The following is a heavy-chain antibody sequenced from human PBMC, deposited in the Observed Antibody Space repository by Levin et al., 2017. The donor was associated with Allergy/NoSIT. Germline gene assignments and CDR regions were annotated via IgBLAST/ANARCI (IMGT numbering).Heavy chain of an antibody. Sequence: GESLKISCAASGFTFNRYGMHWVRQAPGKGLEWVAVISYDENNYYHADSVKGRFTISRDNSKNMLYLQMNSLRPEDTAVYYCAKWHCGEDCYLDHWGQGILVTVSS. J-gene: IGHJ4*02. D-gene: IGHD2-21*02. CDR3: AKWHCGEDCYLDH. CDR1: GFTFNRYG. V-gene: IGHV3-30*18. CDR2: ISYDENNY.